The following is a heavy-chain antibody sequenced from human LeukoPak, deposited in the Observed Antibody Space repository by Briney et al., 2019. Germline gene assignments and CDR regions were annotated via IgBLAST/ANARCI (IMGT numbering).Heavy chain of an antibody. V-gene: IGHV3-7*01. CDR1: GFTFSSYW. Sequence: GGSLRLSCAVSGFTFSSYWMSWLRQAPGKGLEWVANIKEDGTEKYYQDSVKGRFTISRDNAKNSLYLQMNSLRAEDTAVYYCAREVVLSTSAWFEYWGQGTLVTVSS. CDR3: AREVVLSTSAWFEY. CDR2: IKEDGTEK. J-gene: IGHJ4*02. D-gene: IGHD3-22*01.